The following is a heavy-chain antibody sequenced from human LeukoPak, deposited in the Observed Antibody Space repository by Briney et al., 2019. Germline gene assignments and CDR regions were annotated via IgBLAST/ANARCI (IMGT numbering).Heavy chain of an antibody. D-gene: IGHD2-15*01. J-gene: IGHJ4*02. CDR3: ASVREWQLQNAPFDY. Sequence: GGSLGLSCAASGFTFSTYGMHWVRQAPGKGLEWVAFIRYDGSNINYADSMKGRFTISRDNSKNTLYLQMNSLRAEDTAVYYCASVREWQLQNAPFDYWGQGTLVTVSS. V-gene: IGHV3-30*02. CDR1: GFTFSTYG. CDR2: IRYDGSNI.